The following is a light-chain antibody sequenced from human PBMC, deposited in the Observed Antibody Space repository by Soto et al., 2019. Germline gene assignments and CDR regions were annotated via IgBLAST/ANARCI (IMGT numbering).Light chain of an antibody. CDR1: QSINIY. Sequence: IQMTQSPSSLSASVGDRATITCRASQSINIYLNWYQQKPGKAPNLLIYAASSLHSGVPFRFSGSGSGTDFILTSSSLQPEDFATYYCQQSYSTPWTFGQGTKVQIK. CDR2: AAS. J-gene: IGKJ1*01. V-gene: IGKV1-39*01. CDR3: QQSYSTPWT.